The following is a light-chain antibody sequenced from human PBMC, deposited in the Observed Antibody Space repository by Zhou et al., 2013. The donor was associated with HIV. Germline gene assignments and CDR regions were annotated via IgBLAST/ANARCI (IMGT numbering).Light chain of an antibody. CDR3: QQYGSSLWT. J-gene: IGKJ1*01. V-gene: IGKV3-20*01. Sequence: EIVLTQSPGTLSLSPGERATLSCRASQSVSSNYLAWYQQKPGQAPRLLIYRASSRATGIPDRFSGSGSGTDFTLTISRLESEDFAVYYCQQYGSSLWTFGQGTKVEI. CDR2: RAS. CDR1: QSVSSNY.